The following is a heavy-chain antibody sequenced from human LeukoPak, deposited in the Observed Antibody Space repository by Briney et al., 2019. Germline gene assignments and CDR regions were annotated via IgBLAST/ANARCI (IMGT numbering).Heavy chain of an antibody. D-gene: IGHD2-15*01. CDR2: TNHSGST. CDR3: ARGVCSGGGCYGLFNY. V-gene: IGHV4-34*01. CDR1: GGSVSGYY. J-gene: IGHJ4*02. Sequence: SETLSLTCAVYGGSVSGYYWSWIRQPPGKGVEWIGETNHSGSTNYNPSLKSRVTISVDTSKKQFSLKLSSVTAADTAVYYCARGVCSGGGCYGLFNYWGQGTLVTVSS.